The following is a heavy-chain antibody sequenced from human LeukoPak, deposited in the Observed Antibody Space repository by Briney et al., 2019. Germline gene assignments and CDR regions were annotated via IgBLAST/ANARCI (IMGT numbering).Heavy chain of an antibody. V-gene: IGHV5-51*01. CDR3: ARREAVAGTEDFLDY. CDR1: GYTFTTYW. J-gene: IGHJ4*02. CDR2: IYPGDSDT. Sequence: GESLKISCKGSGYTFTTYWIGWVRQIPGKGLEWMGIIYPGDSDTRYSPSFQGQVTISADRSISTSYLQWSSLKASDTARYYCARREAVAGTEDFLDYWGQGTLVTVSS. D-gene: IGHD6-19*01.